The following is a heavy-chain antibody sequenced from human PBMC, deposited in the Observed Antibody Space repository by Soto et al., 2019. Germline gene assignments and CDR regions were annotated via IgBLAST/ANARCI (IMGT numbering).Heavy chain of an antibody. CDR1: GFTFSSYA. J-gene: IGHJ1*01. Sequence: QVQLVESGGGVVQPGRSLRLSCAASGFTFSSYAMHWVRQAPGKGLEWVAVISYDGSNKYYADSVKGRFTISRDNSQNALSLQMNSLRAEDTAVYYCARDRVAVAGNAEYFQHWGQGTLVTVSS. CDR2: ISYDGSNK. CDR3: ARDRVAVAGNAEYFQH. D-gene: IGHD6-19*01. V-gene: IGHV3-30-3*01.